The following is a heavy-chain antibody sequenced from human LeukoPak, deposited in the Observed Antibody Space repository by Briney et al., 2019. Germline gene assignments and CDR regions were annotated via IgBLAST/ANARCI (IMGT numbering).Heavy chain of an antibody. CDR1: GGSISSYY. V-gene: IGHV4-59*01. D-gene: IGHD4-11*01. Sequence: SETLSLTCTVSGGSISSYYWSWIRQPPGKGLEWIGYIYYSGSTNYNPSLKSRVTISVDTSKNQFSLKLSSVTAADTAVYYCARGKDSNCSYYYYYYMDVWGEGTTVTVSS. CDR2: IYYSGST. CDR3: ARGKDSNCSYYYYYYMDV. J-gene: IGHJ6*03.